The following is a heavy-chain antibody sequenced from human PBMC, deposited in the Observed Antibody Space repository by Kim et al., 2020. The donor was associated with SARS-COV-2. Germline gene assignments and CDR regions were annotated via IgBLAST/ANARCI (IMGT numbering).Heavy chain of an antibody. CDR2: ISYDGSNK. J-gene: IGHJ6*03. D-gene: IGHD4-17*01. CDR1: GFTFSSYA. CDR3: ARGTDDYGDYVGYYYYM. V-gene: IGHV3-30*04. Sequence: GGSLRLSCAASGFTFSSYAMHWVRQAPGKGLEWVAVISYDGSNKYYADSVKGRFTISRDNSKNTLYLQMNSLRAEDTAVYYCARGTDDYGDYVGYYYYM.